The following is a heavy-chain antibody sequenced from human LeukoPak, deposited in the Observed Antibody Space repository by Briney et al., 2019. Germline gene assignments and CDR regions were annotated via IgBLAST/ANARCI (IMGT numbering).Heavy chain of an antibody. J-gene: IGHJ5*02. D-gene: IGHD3-10*01. CDR2: INHSGST. V-gene: IGHV4-34*01. CDR3: ARRTFWFGEAP. CDR1: GGSFSGYY. Sequence: SETLSLTCAVYGGSFSGYYWSWIRQPPGKGLEWIGEINHSGSTNYNPSLKSRVTISVDTSKNQFSLKLSSVTAADTAVYYCARRTFWFGEAPWGQGTLVTVSS.